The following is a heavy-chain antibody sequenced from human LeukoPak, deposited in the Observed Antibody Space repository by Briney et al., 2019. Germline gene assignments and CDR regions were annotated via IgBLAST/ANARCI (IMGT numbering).Heavy chain of an antibody. D-gene: IGHD6-13*01. J-gene: IGHJ6*03. Sequence: GSLRLSCAASGFTFDDYAMHWVRQAPGKGLEWIGYIYYSGSTNYNPSLKSRVTISVDTSKSQFSLKLSSVTAADTAVYYCARTTEAHSWRTRYYDYYMDVWGKGTTVTVSS. CDR3: ARTTEAHSWRTRYYDYYMDV. CDR2: IYYSGST. CDR1: GFTFDDYA. V-gene: IGHV4-59*01.